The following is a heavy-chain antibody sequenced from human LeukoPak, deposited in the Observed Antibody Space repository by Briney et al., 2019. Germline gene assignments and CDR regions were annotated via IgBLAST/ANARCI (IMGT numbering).Heavy chain of an antibody. CDR1: GGSISSGSYY. Sequence: SQTLSLTCSVSGGSISSGSYYWSRIRQPATKGLEWIGRIYTSGSTNYNPSLKSRVTISVDTSKNQFSLKLSSVTAADTAVYYCARVITNWYFDLWGRGTLVTVSS. J-gene: IGHJ2*01. D-gene: IGHD3-16*01. CDR3: ARVITNWYFDL. V-gene: IGHV4-61*02. CDR2: IYTSGST.